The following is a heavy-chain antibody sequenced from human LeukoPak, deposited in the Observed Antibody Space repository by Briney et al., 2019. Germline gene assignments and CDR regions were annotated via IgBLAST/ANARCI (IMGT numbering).Heavy chain of an antibody. J-gene: IGHJ4*02. CDR1: GGSIRSGDYY. CDR3: ARSTNHDASGSYYFDS. V-gene: IGHV4-30-4*01. Sequence: SETLSLTCTVSGGSIRSGDYYWSWIRQPPGKGLEWIGYTASPYHNPSLKSRVTISIDTSKNQISLKLDSVTASDTAVYYCARSTNHDASGSYYFDSWGQGILVTVTS. CDR2: YTASP. D-gene: IGHD3-10*01.